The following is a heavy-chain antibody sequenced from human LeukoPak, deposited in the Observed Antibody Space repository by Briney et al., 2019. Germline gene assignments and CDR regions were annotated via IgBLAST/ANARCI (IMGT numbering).Heavy chain of an antibody. V-gene: IGHV4-39*01. D-gene: IGHD3-10*01. Sequence: PSETLSLTCTVSGGSISSSSYYWGWIRQPPGKGLEWIGSIYYSGSTYYNPSLKSRVTISVDKSKNQFSLKLSSVTAADTAVYYCARRPNRLLAYTFDYWGQGTLVTVSS. CDR1: GGSISSSSYY. CDR2: IYYSGST. CDR3: ARRPNRLLAYTFDY. J-gene: IGHJ4*02.